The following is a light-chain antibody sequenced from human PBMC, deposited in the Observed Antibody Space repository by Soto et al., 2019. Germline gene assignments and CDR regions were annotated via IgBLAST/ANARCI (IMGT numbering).Light chain of an antibody. CDR2: DVN. V-gene: IGLV2-14*01. CDR1: ISDIGGYNF. CDR3: ASYTRTTTLV. Sequence: QSALTQPGSVSGSPGQSITISCTGTISDIGGYNFISWYQHHPGKAPKLVIYDVNNRPSGISYRFSGSKSGNTASLTISGLQAEDEADYYCASYTRTTTLVFGGGTKVTVL. J-gene: IGLJ2*01.